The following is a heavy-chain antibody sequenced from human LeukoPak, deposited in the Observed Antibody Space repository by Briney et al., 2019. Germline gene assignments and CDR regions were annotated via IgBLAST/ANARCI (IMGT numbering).Heavy chain of an antibody. V-gene: IGHV3-20*04. D-gene: IGHD1-26*01. CDR1: GFIFDDYG. J-gene: IGHJ4*02. Sequence: AGGSLRLSCAASGFIFDDYGMSWVRQAPGKGLEWVSGINWNGGSTGYADSVKGRFTISRDNAKNSLYLQMNSLRAEDTALYYCATAHYSGSFGYWGQGTLVSVSS. CDR2: INWNGGST. CDR3: ATAHYSGSFGY.